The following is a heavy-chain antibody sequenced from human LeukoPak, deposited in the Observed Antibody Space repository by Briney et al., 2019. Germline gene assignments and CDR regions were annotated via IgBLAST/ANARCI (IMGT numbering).Heavy chain of an antibody. J-gene: IGHJ4*02. CDR2: IYHSGST. CDR3: ATVSADY. Sequence: PSETLSLTCAVSGYSISSGYYWGWIRQPPGKGLEWIGSIYHSGSTYYNPSLKGRVTISVDTSKNQLSLKLSSVTAADTAVYYCATVSADYWGQGTLVTVSS. D-gene: IGHD4-11*01. CDR1: GYSISSGYY. V-gene: IGHV4-38-2*01.